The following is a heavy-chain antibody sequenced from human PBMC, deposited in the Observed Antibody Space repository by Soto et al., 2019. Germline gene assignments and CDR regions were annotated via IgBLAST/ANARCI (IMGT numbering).Heavy chain of an antibody. CDR1: GYTFTSYY. D-gene: IGHD3-22*01. J-gene: IGHJ4*02. V-gene: IGHV1-46*01. CDR2: INPSGGST. Sequence: ASVKVSCKASGYTFTSYYMHWVRQAPGQGLEWMGIINPSGGSTSYAQKFQGRVTMTRDTSTSTVYMELSSLRSEDTAVYYCARGHLHYYDSSGYPPLDDYWGQGTLVTVSS. CDR3: ARGHLHYYDSSGYPPLDDY.